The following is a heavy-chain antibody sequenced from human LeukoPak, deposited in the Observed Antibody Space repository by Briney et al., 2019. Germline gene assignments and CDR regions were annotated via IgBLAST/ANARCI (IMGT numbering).Heavy chain of an antibody. J-gene: IGHJ4*02. V-gene: IGHV3-33*01. D-gene: IGHD3-16*01. CDR1: GLTFRSHG. CDR2: IWYDGSNK. CDR3: ARWGDGKKFDY. Sequence: GGPLRLSCAPSGLTFRSHGMHWVRLAAAKGLEWVAVIWYDGSNKYYADSVKGRFTISRDNSKIMLFLEMDSLTVEYTAVYYCARWGDGKKFDYWGQGTLLTVSS.